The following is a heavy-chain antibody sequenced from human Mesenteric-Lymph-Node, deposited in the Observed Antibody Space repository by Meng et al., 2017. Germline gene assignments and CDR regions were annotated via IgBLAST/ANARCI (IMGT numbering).Heavy chain of an antibody. Sequence: GESLKISCAASGFTFSSYAMSWVRQAPGKGLEWVSAISGSGGSTYYADSVKGRFTISRDNSKNTLYLQMNSLRAEDTAVYYCAKPYYYDSSGYPDYWGQGTLVTVSS. V-gene: IGHV3-23*01. J-gene: IGHJ4*02. CDR3: AKPYYYDSSGYPDY. D-gene: IGHD3-22*01. CDR2: ISGSGGST. CDR1: GFTFSSYA.